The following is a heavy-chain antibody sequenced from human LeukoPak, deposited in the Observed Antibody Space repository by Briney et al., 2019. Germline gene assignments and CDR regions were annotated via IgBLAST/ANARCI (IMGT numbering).Heavy chain of an antibody. V-gene: IGHV4-4*07. CDR3: AREYDSSGHYYRAPFDY. CDR2: IYTSGST. D-gene: IGHD3-22*01. Sequence: PSETLSLTCTVSGGSISSYYWSWIRQTAGKGLEWIGRIYTSGSTNYNPSLKSRVTISVDTSKNQFSLKLSSVTAADTAVYYCAREYDSSGHYYRAPFDYWGQGTLVTVSS. CDR1: GGSISSYY. J-gene: IGHJ4*02.